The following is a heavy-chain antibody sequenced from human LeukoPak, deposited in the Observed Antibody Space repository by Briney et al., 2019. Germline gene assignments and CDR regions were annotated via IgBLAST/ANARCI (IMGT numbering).Heavy chain of an antibody. CDR3: AREVLTYYYGSGSAYYFDY. CDR1: GYTFTSYG. CDR2: ISVYSGNT. J-gene: IGHJ4*02. V-gene: IGHV1-18*04. D-gene: IGHD3-10*01. Sequence: ASVKVSCKASGYTFTSYGISWVRQAPGQGLEWMGWISVYSGNTNYAQKLQGRVTMTTDTSTSTAYMELRSLRSDDTAVYYCAREVLTYYYGSGSAYYFDYWGQGTLVTVSS.